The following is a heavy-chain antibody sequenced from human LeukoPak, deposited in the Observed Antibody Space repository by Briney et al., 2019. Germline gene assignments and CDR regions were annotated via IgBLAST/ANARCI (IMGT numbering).Heavy chain of an antibody. J-gene: IGHJ1*01. CDR2: IKQDRSEK. CDR1: AFTFSSYW. D-gene: IGHD3-22*01. V-gene: IGHV3-7*01. CDR3: ARDRHDSRETNAEYFQH. Sequence: PGGSLRLSCAASAFTFSSYWMSWVRQAPGKGLEWVANIKQDRSEKYYVDSVKGRFTISRDNAKNSLYLQMNSLRAEDTAVYYCARDRHDSRETNAEYFQHWGQGTLVTVSS.